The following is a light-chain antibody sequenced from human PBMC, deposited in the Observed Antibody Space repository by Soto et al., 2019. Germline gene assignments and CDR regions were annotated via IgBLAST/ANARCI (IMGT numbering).Light chain of an antibody. J-gene: IGLJ7*01. CDR1: SSNIGRNY. Sequence: QSVLPQPPSASGTPGQRVTISCSGSSSNIGRNYVYWYQQLPGTAPKLLIYRNNQRPSGVPGRFSGSKSGTSASLAISGLRSEDEADYYCAAWDDSLSGPVFGGGTQLTVL. CDR2: RNN. V-gene: IGLV1-47*01. CDR3: AAWDDSLSGPV.